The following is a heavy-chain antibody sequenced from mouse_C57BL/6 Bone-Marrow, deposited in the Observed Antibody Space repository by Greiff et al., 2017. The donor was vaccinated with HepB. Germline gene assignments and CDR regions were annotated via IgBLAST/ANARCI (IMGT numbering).Heavy chain of an antibody. CDR3: TGSDYVDY. J-gene: IGHJ2*01. V-gene: IGHV6-3*01. D-gene: IGHD2-4*01. Sequence: EVKLMESGGGLVQPGGSMKISCVVSGFTFSNYWMNWVRQSPEKGLEWVAQIRLKSDNYATHYAESVKGRFTISRDDSKSSVYLQMNNLRAEDTGIYYCTGSDYVDYWGQGTTLTVSS. CDR2: IRLKSDNYAT. CDR1: GFTFSNYW.